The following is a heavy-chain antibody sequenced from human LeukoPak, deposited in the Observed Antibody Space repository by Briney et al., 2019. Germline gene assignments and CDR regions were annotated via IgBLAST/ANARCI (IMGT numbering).Heavy chain of an antibody. V-gene: IGHV4-39*01. CDR2: IYYSGST. CDR1: GGSISSRSYY. Sequence: SETLSHTCTVSGGSISSRSYYWGWIRQPPGKGLEWIGSIYYSGSTYYNPSLKSRVSISVDTSKNQFSLKLNSVTAADTAVYYCARQYYYDSSGYPLDYWGQGTLVTVSS. CDR3: ARQYYYDSSGYPLDY. J-gene: IGHJ4*02. D-gene: IGHD3-22*01.